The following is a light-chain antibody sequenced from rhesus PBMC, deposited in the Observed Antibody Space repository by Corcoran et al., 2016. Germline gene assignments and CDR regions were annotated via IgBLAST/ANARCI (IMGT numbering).Light chain of an antibody. Sequence: DIQMTQSPSSLSASVGDTVTITCRASQSISSWLAWYQQKPGKAPKLLIYKASSLQSGVPSRVSGSGSGTDFTLTISSLQSEDFATYYGQQYSSSPWTFGQGTKVEIK. V-gene: IGKV1-22*01. CDR1: QSISSW. CDR3: QQYSSSPWT. J-gene: IGKJ1*01. CDR2: KAS.